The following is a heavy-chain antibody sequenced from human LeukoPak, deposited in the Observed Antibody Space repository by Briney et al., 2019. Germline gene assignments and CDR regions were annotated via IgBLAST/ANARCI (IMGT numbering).Heavy chain of an antibody. D-gene: IGHD1-26*01. CDR2: IYYSGST. CDR3: ARDRRERPHEFHFDY. Sequence: SETLSLTCTVSGGSISSSSYYWGWIRQPPGKGLEWIGYIYYSGSTNYNPSLKSRVTISVDTSKNQFSLKLSSVTAADTAVYYCARDRRERPHEFHFDYWGQGTLVTVSS. CDR1: GGSISSSSYY. J-gene: IGHJ4*02. V-gene: IGHV4-61*01.